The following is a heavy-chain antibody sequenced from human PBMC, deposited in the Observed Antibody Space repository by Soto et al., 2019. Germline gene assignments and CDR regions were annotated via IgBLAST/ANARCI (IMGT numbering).Heavy chain of an antibody. D-gene: IGHD3-22*01. CDR3: ARDRLRGYDSSGFYS. V-gene: IGHV1-18*01. CDR2: INTYNGNR. Sequence: QVQLVQSGAELRKPGASVKVSCKASGYSFSSYGINWVRQAPGQGLEWMGWINTYNGNRNYAQKFEDRVTMTTVTSTNTVYMELRSLKSDDTAIYYCARDRLRGYDSSGFYSWGQGTLVTVSS. J-gene: IGHJ4*02. CDR1: GYSFSSYG.